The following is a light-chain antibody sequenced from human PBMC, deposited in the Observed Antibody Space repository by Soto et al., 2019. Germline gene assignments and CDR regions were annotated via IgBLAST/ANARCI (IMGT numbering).Light chain of an antibody. J-gene: IGLJ7*01. CDR2: TNS. V-gene: IGLV1-44*01. Sequence: QSVLTQPPSASGTPGQRVTISCSGSRSNIGSNPVKWYQHLPGTAPKLLIYTNSQRPSGVPDRFSGSKSGTSASLAISGLQSEDEADYYCAAWDDSLNGLVFGTGTQLTVL. CDR1: RSNIGSNP. CDR3: AAWDDSLNGLV.